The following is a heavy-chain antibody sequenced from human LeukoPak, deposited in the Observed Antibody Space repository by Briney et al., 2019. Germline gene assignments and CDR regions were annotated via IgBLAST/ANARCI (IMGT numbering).Heavy chain of an antibody. J-gene: IGHJ4*02. CDR2: IYTSGST. CDR3: AREVSSGWTYFDY. CDR1: GGSFSGYY. V-gene: IGHV4-4*07. D-gene: IGHD6-19*01. Sequence: SETLSLTCAVYGGSFSGYYWSWIRQPAGKGLEWIGRIYTSGSTNYNPSLKSRVTMSVDTSKNQFSLKLSSVTAADTAVYYCAREVSSGWTYFDYWGQGILVSVSS.